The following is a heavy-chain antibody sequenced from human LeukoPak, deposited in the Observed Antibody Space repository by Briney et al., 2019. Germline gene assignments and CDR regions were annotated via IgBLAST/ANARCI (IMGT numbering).Heavy chain of an antibody. J-gene: IGHJ6*02. CDR3: ARVETTYYYYGMDV. D-gene: IGHD4-11*01. CDR2: IYSGGST. V-gene: IGHV3-53*04. Sequence: GGSRRLSCAASGFTVSSNYMSWVRQAPGKGLEWVSVIYSGGSTYYADSVKGRFTISRHNSKNTLYLQMNSLRAEDTAVYYCARVETTYYYYGMDVWGQGTTVTVSS. CDR1: GFTVSSNY.